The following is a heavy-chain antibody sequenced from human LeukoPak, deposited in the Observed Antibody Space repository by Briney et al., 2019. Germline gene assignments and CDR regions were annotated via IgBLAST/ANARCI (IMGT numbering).Heavy chain of an antibody. CDR2: ISYDGSNK. CDR1: GFTFSSYG. Sequence: PGRSLRLSCAASGFTFSSYGMHWVRQAPGKGLEWVAVISYDGSNKYYADSVKGRFTISRDNSKNKLYLKMNSLRAEDTAVYYCARDAESHTESSGWTQNWFDPWGQGTLVTVSS. CDR3: ARDAESHTESSGWTQNWFDP. V-gene: IGHV3-30*03. J-gene: IGHJ5*02. D-gene: IGHD6-19*01.